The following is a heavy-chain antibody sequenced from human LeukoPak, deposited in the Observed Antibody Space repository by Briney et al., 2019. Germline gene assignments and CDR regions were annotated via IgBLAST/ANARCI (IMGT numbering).Heavy chain of an antibody. J-gene: IGHJ4*02. CDR3: ARSGLLLWFGEFHYYFDY. D-gene: IGHD3-10*01. Sequence: GGSLRLSCAASGFTFSSYSMNWVRQAPGKGLEWVSYISSRSSIIYYADSVKGRFTISRDNSKNTLYLQMNSLRAEDTAVYYCARSGLLLWFGEFHYYFDYWGQGTLVTVSS. V-gene: IGHV3-48*01. CDR1: GFTFSSYS. CDR2: ISSRSSII.